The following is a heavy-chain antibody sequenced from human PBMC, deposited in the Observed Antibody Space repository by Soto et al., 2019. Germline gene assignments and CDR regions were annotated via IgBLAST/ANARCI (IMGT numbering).Heavy chain of an antibody. V-gene: IGHV3-23*01. CDR3: AKAVSGSWYDAFDI. Sequence: EVQLLESGGGLVLPGGSLRLSCAASGFTFRSYAMSWVRQAPGKGLEWVSAISGSGTSTYYADSVTGQFTISRDNSKNTVYLQVNSLRAEDTAVYYCAKAVSGSWYDAFDIWGQGTMVTVSS. D-gene: IGHD3-10*01. J-gene: IGHJ3*02. CDR1: GFTFRSYA. CDR2: ISGSGTST.